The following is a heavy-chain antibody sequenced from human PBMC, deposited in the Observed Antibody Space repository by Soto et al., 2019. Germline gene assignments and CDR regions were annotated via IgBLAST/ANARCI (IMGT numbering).Heavy chain of an antibody. V-gene: IGHV3-23*01. CDR3: ARERPYYDILTGYQKGRMDV. D-gene: IGHD3-9*01. CDR2: ISGSGGST. Sequence: GGSLRLSCAASGFTFSSYAMSWVRQAPGKGLEWVSAISGSGGSTYYADSVKGRFTISRDNSKNTLYLQMNSLRAEDTAVYYCARERPYYDILTGYQKGRMDVWGQGTTVTVSS. J-gene: IGHJ6*02. CDR1: GFTFSSYA.